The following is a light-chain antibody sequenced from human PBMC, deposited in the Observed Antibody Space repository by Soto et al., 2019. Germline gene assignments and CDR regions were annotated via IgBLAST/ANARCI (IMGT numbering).Light chain of an antibody. CDR3: MQTIQLPWT. J-gene: IGKJ1*01. V-gene: IGKV2D-29*01. Sequence: DIVITQTPLSLSVTRGQPVSISCNSSQILLHSDGKTFFYWYLQKPGQPPQLLIYEVSNRFSGVPDRFSGSGSGTDFTLKISGVEAEDVGVYYCMQTIQLPWTFGQGTKVDIK. CDR1: QILLHSDGKTF. CDR2: EVS.